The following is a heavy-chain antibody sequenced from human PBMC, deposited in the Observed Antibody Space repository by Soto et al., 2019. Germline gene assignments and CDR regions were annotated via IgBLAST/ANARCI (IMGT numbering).Heavy chain of an antibody. D-gene: IGHD3-16*01. Sequence: SETLSLTCTVSGGSISSSSYYWGWIRQPPGKGVEWIGSIYYSGSTYSNPSLKSRVTISVDTSKNQFSLKLSSVTAADTAVYYCARREYDSPFDYWGQGTLVTVSS. CDR1: GGSISSSSYY. CDR3: ARREYDSPFDY. CDR2: IYYSGST. V-gene: IGHV4-39*01. J-gene: IGHJ4*02.